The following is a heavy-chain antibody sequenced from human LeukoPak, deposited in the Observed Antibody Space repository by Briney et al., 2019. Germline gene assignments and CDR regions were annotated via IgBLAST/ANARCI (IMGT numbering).Heavy chain of an antibody. J-gene: IGHJ6*02. Sequence: PGGSLRLSCAASGFTVSGNYMSWVRQAPGKGLEWVSVIYSGGSTYYADSVKGRFTISRDNSKNTLYLQMNSLRAEDTAVYYCARDRPSDYYYGMDVWGQGTTVTVSS. CDR3: ARDRPSDYYYGMDV. V-gene: IGHV3-66*01. CDR2: IYSGGST. CDR1: GFTVSGNY.